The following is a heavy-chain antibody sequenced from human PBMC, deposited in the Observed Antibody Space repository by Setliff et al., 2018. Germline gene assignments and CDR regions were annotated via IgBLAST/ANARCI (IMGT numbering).Heavy chain of an antibody. Sequence: GGSLRLSCAASGFTFSTYAMSWVRQAPGRGPEWLAVISYDGSHDYYADSVRGRFTISRDNSSNTLYMQMSSLRAEDTAIYSCARDGKQYYYDSTGYYRNWFDPWGQGTLVTVSS. V-gene: IGHV3-30-3*01. J-gene: IGHJ5*02. D-gene: IGHD3-22*01. CDR3: ARDGKQYYYDSTGYYRNWFDP. CDR1: GFTFSTYA. CDR2: ISYDGSHD.